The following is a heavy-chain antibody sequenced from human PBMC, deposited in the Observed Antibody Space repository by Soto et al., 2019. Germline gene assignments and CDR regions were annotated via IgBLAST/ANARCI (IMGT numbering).Heavy chain of an antibody. CDR2: INAGNGNT. CDR3: ARIYSGSYYYYYGMDV. CDR1: GYTFTSYA. V-gene: IGHV1-3*01. Sequence: ASVKVSCKASGYTFTSYAMHWVRQAPGQRLEWMGWINAGNGNTKYSQKFQGRVTITRDTSASTAYMELSSLRSEDTAVYYCARIYSGSYYYYYGMDVWGQGXTVTVYS. D-gene: IGHD1-26*01. J-gene: IGHJ6*02.